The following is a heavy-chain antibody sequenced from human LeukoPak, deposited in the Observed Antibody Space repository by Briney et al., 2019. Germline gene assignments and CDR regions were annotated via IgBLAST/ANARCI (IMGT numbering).Heavy chain of an antibody. CDR2: INSKSCGK. CDR1: GYTFTGYY. D-gene: IGHD3-10*01. V-gene: IGHV1-2*06. CDR3: ARDHRPLWFGESQIGARFDY. J-gene: IGHJ4*02. Sequence: ASVKVSCKASGYTFTGYYMHWVRHAPGQGREWMGRINSKSCGKNYAQKFQGRVTRTRDTSISTAYMELSRPRSDDTAVYYCARDHRPLWFGESQIGARFDYWGQGTLVTVSS.